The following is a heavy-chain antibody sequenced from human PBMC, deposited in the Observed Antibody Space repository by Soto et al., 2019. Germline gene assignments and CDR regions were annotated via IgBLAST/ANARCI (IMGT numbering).Heavy chain of an antibody. D-gene: IGHD4-17*01. Sequence: EVQLVESGGGRVKLGGSLRLSVAASGFTLSSNTRNGVRQAPGKGLEWVSSISSSSSYIYYADSVKGRFTISRDNAKNSLYLQMNSLRAEDTAVYYCASPGVYGDYYWGQGTLVTVSS. CDR1: GFTLSSNT. V-gene: IGHV3-21*01. CDR2: ISSSSSYI. J-gene: IGHJ4*02. CDR3: ASPGVYGDYY.